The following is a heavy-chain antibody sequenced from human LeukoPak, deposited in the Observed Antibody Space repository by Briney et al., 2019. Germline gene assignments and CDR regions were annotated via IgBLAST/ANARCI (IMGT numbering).Heavy chain of an antibody. V-gene: IGHV4-34*01. CDR1: GGSFSGYY. CDR2: INHSGST. CDR3: ARAQWLDY. Sequence: SETLSLTCAVYGGSFSGYYWSWIRQPPGKGLEWIGEINHSGSTNYNPSLKSRVTISVDTSKNQFSLKLSSVTAADTAVYYCARAQWLDYWGQGTLVTVSA. D-gene: IGHD6-19*01. J-gene: IGHJ4*02.